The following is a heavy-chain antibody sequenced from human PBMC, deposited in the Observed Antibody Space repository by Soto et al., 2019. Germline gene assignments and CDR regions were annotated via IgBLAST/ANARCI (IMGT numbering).Heavy chain of an antibody. Sequence: QVQLQESGPGLVKPSETLSLTCSVSGDSLTSYYWTWVRQPPGKGLEWIGYIYYTGKTNYNPFPISRVTISLDLSKNQFTQRLTSRKAADTVVYYCARIILTGYYGLEPWGQGTLVIVSA. CDR1: GDSLTSYY. CDR2: IYYTGKT. J-gene: IGHJ5*02. D-gene: IGHD3-9*01. V-gene: IGHV4-59*01. CDR3: ARIILTGYYGLEP.